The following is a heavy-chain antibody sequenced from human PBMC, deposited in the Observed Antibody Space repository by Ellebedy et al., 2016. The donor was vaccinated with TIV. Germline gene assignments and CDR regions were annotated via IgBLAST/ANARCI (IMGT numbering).Heavy chain of an antibody. Sequence: GESLKISCAASGFTVSGNYISWVRQAPGKGLEWVPLHYSGGSTYYAESVKGRFTISRDNSKNTVYLQMNSLRAEDTAVYYCVSDPSCSGDSCYSVWGQGTLVTVSS. D-gene: IGHD2-15*01. CDR2: HYSGGST. CDR1: GFTVSGNY. CDR3: VSDPSCSGDSCYSV. J-gene: IGHJ4*02. V-gene: IGHV3-53*01.